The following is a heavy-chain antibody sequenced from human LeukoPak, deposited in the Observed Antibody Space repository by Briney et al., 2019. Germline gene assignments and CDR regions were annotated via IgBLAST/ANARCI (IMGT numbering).Heavy chain of an antibody. V-gene: IGHV3-21*01. CDR1: GFTFRYCS. J-gene: IGHJ4*02. CDR3: AGGSSTDSHYFDY. Sequence: GGSLRLSCAASGFTFRYCSMNWVRQAPGKGLEWISSISSSSHFIYYADSVKGRFTISRDNAQNSVYLQMNGLRAEVTAVYFCAGGSSTDSHYFDYWGQGTLVTVSS. CDR2: ISSSSHFI. D-gene: IGHD2-2*01.